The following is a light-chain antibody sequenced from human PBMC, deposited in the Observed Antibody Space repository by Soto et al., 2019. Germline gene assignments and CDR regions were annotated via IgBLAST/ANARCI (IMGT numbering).Light chain of an antibody. J-gene: IGLJ1*01. Sequence: QSALTQPPSASGSPGQSVTISCTGTSSDVGGYNFVSWYQQYPGKAPKLMIYEVTKRPSGVPDRFSGSKSGNTASLTVSGLQAEDDADYYCTSYAGSNNHVFGNGTKVTVL. CDR1: SSDVGGYNF. CDR3: TSYAGSNNHV. V-gene: IGLV2-8*01. CDR2: EVT.